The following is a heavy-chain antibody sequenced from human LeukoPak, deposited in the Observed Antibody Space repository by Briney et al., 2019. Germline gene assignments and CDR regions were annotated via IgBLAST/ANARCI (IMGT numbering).Heavy chain of an antibody. D-gene: IGHD3-22*01. J-gene: IGHJ1*01. Sequence: PSVKVSCKASGGTFSSYAISWVRQVPGQGLEWMGRVIPIFGTANYAQKFQGRVTITTDESTSTAYMELSSLRSDDTAVYYCASDPGFGYYTANYSQHWGPGTMVTVSS. CDR2: VIPIFGTA. CDR1: GGTFSSYA. V-gene: IGHV1-69*05. CDR3: ASDPGFGYYTANYSQH.